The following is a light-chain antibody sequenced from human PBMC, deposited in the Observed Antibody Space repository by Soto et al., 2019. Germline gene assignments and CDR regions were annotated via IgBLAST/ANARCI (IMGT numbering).Light chain of an antibody. Sequence: QSVLTQPPSVSEAPRQRVTISCSGSSSNIGNNPVNWYYQFPGKAPKLLIYYDDMLYSGVAHRFSGSKSGTSASLAISGLQSEDEADYYCAAWDDNLNGPVFGRGTKLTVL. V-gene: IGLV1-36*01. CDR1: SSNIGNNP. CDR2: YDD. J-gene: IGLJ2*01. CDR3: AAWDDNLNGPV.